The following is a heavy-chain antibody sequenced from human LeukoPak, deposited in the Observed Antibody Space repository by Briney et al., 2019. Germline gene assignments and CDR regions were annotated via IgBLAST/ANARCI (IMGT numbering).Heavy chain of an antibody. CDR3: AKGSVSVVVPAVIPYY. CDR2: ISGSGGGT. V-gene: IGHV3-23*01. Sequence: GGSLRLSCSASGFTFSSYGMSWVRQAPGKGLEWVSDISGSGGGTSYADSVKGRFTISRDNSKNTVYLQMNSLRAEDTAVYYCAKGSVSVVVPAVIPYYWGQGTLVTVSS. D-gene: IGHD2-2*01. J-gene: IGHJ4*02. CDR1: GFTFSSYG.